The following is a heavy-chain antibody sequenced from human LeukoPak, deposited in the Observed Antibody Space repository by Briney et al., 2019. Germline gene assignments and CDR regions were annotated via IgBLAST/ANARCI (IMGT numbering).Heavy chain of an antibody. D-gene: IGHD3-16*01. CDR2: IKQDGSDK. J-gene: IGHJ6*03. CDR3: ASSRFMDV. Sequence: PGGSLRLSCAASGFTFSSYGMTWVRQAPGKGLEWVANIKQDGSDKYYVDSVRGRFTISRDNSKNSLYLQMNSLRAEDTAVYYCASSRFMDVWGKGITVTVSS. V-gene: IGHV3-7*01. CDR1: GFTFSSYG.